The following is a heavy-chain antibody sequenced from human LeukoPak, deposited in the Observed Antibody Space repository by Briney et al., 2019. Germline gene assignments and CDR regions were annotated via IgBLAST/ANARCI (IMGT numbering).Heavy chain of an antibody. V-gene: IGHV4-38-2*02. D-gene: IGHD7-27*01. J-gene: IGHJ5*02. CDR3: ARVLLWGRFDP. CDR2: ISHSGST. Sequence: SETLSLTCTVSGYSISSGYYWGWVRQPPGKGLEWSGSISHSGSTYYNPSLKSRVTISVDTSKNQVSLKLSSVTAADTAVYYCARVLLWGRFDPWGQGTLVTVSS. CDR1: GYSISSGYY.